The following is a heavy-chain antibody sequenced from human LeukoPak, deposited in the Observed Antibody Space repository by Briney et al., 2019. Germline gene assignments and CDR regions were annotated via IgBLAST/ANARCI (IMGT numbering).Heavy chain of an antibody. Sequence: GASVKVSCKASGGTFSSYAISWVRQAPGQGLEWMGGIIPIFGTANYAQKFQGRVTIIADESTSTAYMELSSLRSEDTAVYYCARSERYGSGSYYNLDYWGQGTLVTVSS. V-gene: IGHV1-69*13. CDR1: GGTFSSYA. CDR3: ARSERYGSGSYYNLDY. J-gene: IGHJ4*02. D-gene: IGHD3-10*01. CDR2: IIPIFGTA.